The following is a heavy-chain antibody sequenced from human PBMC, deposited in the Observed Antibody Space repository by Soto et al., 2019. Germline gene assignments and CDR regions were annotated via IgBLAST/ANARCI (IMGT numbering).Heavy chain of an antibody. Sequence: PSETLSLTCTVSGCSISSGGYYWSWILQHPGKGLEWIGYIYYSGSTYYNPSLKSRVTISVDTSKNQFSLKLSSVTAADTAVYYCARGPPFLPWGQGTLVTVSS. J-gene: IGHJ5*02. V-gene: IGHV4-31*03. CDR2: IYYSGST. D-gene: IGHD3-3*02. CDR3: ARGPPFLP. CDR1: GCSISSGGYY.